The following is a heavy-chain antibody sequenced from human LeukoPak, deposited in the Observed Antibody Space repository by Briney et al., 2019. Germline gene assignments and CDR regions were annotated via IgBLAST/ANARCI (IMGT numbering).Heavy chain of an antibody. D-gene: IGHD6-6*01. V-gene: IGHV4-34*01. Sequence: SETLSLTCAVYGGSFSGCYWSWIRQPPGKGLEWIGEINHSGSTNYNPSLKSRVTISVDTSKNQFSLKLSSVTAADTAVYYCARGASRVWYSSSSVRFDPWGQGTLVTVSS. CDR1: GGSFSGCY. CDR3: ARGASRVWYSSSSVRFDP. CDR2: INHSGST. J-gene: IGHJ5*02.